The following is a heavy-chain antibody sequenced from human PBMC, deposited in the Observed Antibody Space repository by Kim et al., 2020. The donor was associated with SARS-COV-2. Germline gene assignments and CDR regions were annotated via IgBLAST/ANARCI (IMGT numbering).Heavy chain of an antibody. J-gene: IGHJ6*02. V-gene: IGHV1-8*01. CDR3: ARGIYGMDV. CDR2: GNP. Sequence: GNPGYAQKFQGRVTMTRNTSISTAYMELSSLRSEDTAVYYCARGIYGMDVWGQGTTVTVSS.